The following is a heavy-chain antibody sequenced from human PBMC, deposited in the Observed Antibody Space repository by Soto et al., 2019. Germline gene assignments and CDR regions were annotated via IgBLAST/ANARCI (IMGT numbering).Heavy chain of an antibody. D-gene: IGHD3-9*01. CDR2: ISGSGGST. V-gene: IGHV3-23*01. CDR3: AKVPASDILTGPIDY. Sequence: PGGSLRLSCAASGFTFSSYAMSWVRQAPGKGLEWVSAISGSGGSTYYADSMKGRFTISRDNSKNTLYLQMNSLRAEDTAVYYCAKVPASDILTGPIDYWGQGTLVTVSS. CDR1: GFTFSSYA. J-gene: IGHJ4*02.